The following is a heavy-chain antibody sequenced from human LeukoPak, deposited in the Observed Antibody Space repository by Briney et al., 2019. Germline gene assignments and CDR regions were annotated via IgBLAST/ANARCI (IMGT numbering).Heavy chain of an antibody. CDR3: AKAYGSETYYPIDY. CDR1: GFTFDDYA. D-gene: IGHD3-10*01. CDR2: ISWNSGSI. Sequence: PGGSLRLSCAASGFTFDDYAMQWVRQAPGKGVEWVSGISWNSGSIVYADSVKGRFTISRDNAKNSLYLQMNSLRAEDMALYYCAKAYGSETYYPIDYWGQGTLVTVSS. J-gene: IGHJ4*02. V-gene: IGHV3-9*03.